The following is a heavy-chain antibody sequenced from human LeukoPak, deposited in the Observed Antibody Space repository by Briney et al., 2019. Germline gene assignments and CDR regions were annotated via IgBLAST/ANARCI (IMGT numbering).Heavy chain of an antibody. D-gene: IGHD2-21*02. Sequence: GGSLRLSCAVSGFTFNTHSMNWVRQAPGKGLEWVTIIWYDGSNKYYADSVKGRFIISRDNSKNTLYLQMNSLRAEDTAVYYCATVRGCGGDCYYLDYWGQGTLVTVSS. V-gene: IGHV3-33*08. CDR2: IWYDGSNK. CDR1: GFTFNTHS. J-gene: IGHJ4*02. CDR3: ATVRGCGGDCYYLDY.